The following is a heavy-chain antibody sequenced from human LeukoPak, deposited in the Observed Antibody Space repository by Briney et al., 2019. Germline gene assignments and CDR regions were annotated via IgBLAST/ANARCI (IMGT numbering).Heavy chain of an antibody. D-gene: IGHD2-2*01. CDR2: ISGSGGST. J-gene: IGHJ5*02. CDR3: APDIVVVPVAKNWFDP. CDR1: GFTFDNYA. V-gene: IGHV3-23*01. Sequence: GGSLRLSCAASGFTFDNYAISWVRQAPGKGLEWVSSISGSGGSTYYADSVKGRFTISRDDSKSTLYLQMNSLRVGDTAVYYCAPDIVVVPVAKNWFDPWGQGTLVTVSS.